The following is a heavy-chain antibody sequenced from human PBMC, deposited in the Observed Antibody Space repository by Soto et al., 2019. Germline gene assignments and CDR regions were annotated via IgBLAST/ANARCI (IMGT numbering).Heavy chain of an antibody. CDR1: GGSFNGYA. D-gene: IGHD3-10*01. CDR2: IIPMFGTT. CDR3: ARDAKGETTPFDY. Sequence: QVQLVQSGAEVRKPGSSVKVSCKASGGSFNGYAISWVRQAPGQGLEWMGGIIPMFGTTSHAQRFKGRVTITPDEYTSIVYMDVSSLGSDDTAVYYCARDAKGETTPFDYCGQGALVTVAS. V-gene: IGHV1-69*01. J-gene: IGHJ4*02.